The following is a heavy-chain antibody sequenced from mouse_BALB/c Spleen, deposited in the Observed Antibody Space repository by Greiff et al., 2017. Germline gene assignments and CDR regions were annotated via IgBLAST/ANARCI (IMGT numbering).Heavy chain of an antibody. CDR3: ARRVRHYYAMDY. V-gene: IGHV5-4*02. CDR1: GFTFSDYY. J-gene: IGHJ4*01. D-gene: IGHD2-14*01. Sequence: VQLVESGGGLVKPGGSLKLSCAASGFTFSDYYMYWVRQTPEKRLEWVATISDGGSYTYYPDSVKGRFTISRDNAKNNLYLQMSSLKSEDTAMYYCARRVRHYYAMDYWGQGTSVTVSS. CDR2: ISDGGSYT.